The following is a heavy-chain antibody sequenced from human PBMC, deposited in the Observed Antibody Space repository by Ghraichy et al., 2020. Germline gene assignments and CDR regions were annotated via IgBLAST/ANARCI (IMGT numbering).Heavy chain of an antibody. V-gene: IGHV3-23*01. J-gene: IGHJ6*02. Sequence: GGSLRLSCAASGFTFSSYVMSWVRQAPGKGLEWVSALSGSGDSTYYADSVKGRFTISRDNSQNTLYLQMNSLRVEDTAVYYCAKEQVGATASTYFGMDVWGQGNTVTVTS. CDR2: LSGSGDST. CDR1: GFTFSSYV. D-gene: IGHD1-26*01. CDR3: AKEQVGATASTYFGMDV.